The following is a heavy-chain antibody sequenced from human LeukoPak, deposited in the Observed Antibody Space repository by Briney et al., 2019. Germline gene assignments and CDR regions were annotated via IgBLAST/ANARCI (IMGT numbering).Heavy chain of an antibody. CDR1: GFTFSRYW. CDR2: INSDGSSI. V-gene: IGHV3-74*03. CDR3: ATAGYPNFDY. J-gene: IGHJ4*02. Sequence: GGSLRLSCVASGFTFSRYWMHWVRQAPGKGLVWVSRINSDGSSITYADSVKGRFTISRDNAKNTLYLQMTSLRVEDTAVYYCATAGYPNFDYWGQGTLVTVSS. D-gene: IGHD6-25*01.